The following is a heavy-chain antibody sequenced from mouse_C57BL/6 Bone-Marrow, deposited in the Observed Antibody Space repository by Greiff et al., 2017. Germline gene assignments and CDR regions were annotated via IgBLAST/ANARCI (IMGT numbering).Heavy chain of an antibody. CDR2: IYPGGGYT. V-gene: IGHV1-63*01. J-gene: IGHJ1*03. CDR3: ARWGITGYFDV. CDR1: GYTFTNYW. D-gene: IGHD2-4*01. Sequence: VMLVESGAELVRPGTSVKMSCKASGYTFTNYWIGWAKQRPGHGLEWIGDIYPGGGYTNYNEKFKGKATLTADKSSSTAYMQFSSLTSEDSAIYYCARWGITGYFDVWGTGTTVTVSS.